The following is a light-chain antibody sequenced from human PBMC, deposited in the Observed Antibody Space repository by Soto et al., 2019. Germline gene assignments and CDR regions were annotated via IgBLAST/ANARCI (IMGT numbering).Light chain of an antibody. J-gene: IGKJ5*01. CDR3: QQRSNWLIT. Sequence: EVVLTHSPCTLSLSPGERATLSLRASQSVSNNYLAWYQQKPGQAPRLLIYGASNRATGIPDRFSGSGSGTDFTLTISSLEPEDFAVYYCQQRSNWLITFGQGTRLEIK. V-gene: IGKV3D-20*02. CDR2: GAS. CDR1: QSVSNNY.